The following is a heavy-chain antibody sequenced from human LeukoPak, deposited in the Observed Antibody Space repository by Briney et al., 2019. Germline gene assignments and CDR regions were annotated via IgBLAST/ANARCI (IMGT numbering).Heavy chain of an antibody. Sequence: SETLSLTXTVSGGSISSSSYYWGWIRQPPGKGLEWIGSIYYSGSTYYNPSLKSRVTISVDTSKNQFSLKLSSVTAADTAVYYCARRGIIAVAGKEFDYWGQGTLVTVSS. CDR2: IYYSGST. CDR3: ARRGIIAVAGKEFDY. CDR1: GGSISSSSYY. D-gene: IGHD6-19*01. V-gene: IGHV4-39*01. J-gene: IGHJ4*02.